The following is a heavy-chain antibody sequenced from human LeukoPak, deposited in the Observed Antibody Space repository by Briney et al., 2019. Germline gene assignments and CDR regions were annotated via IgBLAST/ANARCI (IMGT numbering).Heavy chain of an antibody. V-gene: IGHV4-59*08. CDR2: IYYSGST. CDR1: GGSINSHY. J-gene: IGHJ6*02. D-gene: IGHD3-9*01. Sequence: SETLSLTCTVSGGSINSHYWSWIRQPPGKGLECIGYIYYSGSTNYNPSLKSRVTISVDTSKNQFSLKLSSVTAADTAVYYCAGHSPQLRYFDWLLSPYYYYGMDVWGQGTTVTVSS. CDR3: AGHSPQLRYFDWLLSPYYYYGMDV.